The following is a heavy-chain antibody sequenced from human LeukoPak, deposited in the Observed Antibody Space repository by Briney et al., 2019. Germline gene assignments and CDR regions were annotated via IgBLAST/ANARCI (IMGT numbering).Heavy chain of an antibody. CDR3: ARVVTGTPPDDAFDI. J-gene: IGHJ3*02. V-gene: IGHV1-2*02. CDR2: INPNSGGT. CDR1: GYTFTGYY. Sequence: ASVTVSCTASGYTFTGYYMHWVRQAPGQGLEWMGWINPNSGGTNYAQKSQGRVTMTRDTSISTAYMELSRLRSDDTAVYYCARVVTGTPPDDAFDIWGQGTMVTVSS. D-gene: IGHD1-7*01.